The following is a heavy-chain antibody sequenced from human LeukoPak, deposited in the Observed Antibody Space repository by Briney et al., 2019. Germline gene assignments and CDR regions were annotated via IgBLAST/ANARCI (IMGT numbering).Heavy chain of an antibody. CDR1: GFTFSLYW. CDR2: IKQDGSEK. CDR3: AGGTGFIIKD. J-gene: IGHJ4*02. D-gene: IGHD3-9*01. Sequence: PGGSQRLSCAASGFTFSLYWMNWVRRAPGKGLEWVANIKQDGSEKNYVDSVKGRFTISRDNAKNSLYLQMNNLRVEDTAMYYCAGGTGFIIKDWGQGTLVTVSS. V-gene: IGHV3-7*03.